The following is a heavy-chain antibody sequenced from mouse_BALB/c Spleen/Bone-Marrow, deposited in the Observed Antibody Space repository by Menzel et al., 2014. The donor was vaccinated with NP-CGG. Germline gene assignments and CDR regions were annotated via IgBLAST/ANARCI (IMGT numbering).Heavy chain of an antibody. CDR3: ARNYKSAWFTY. CDR1: DYTFTSSD. J-gene: IGHJ3*01. D-gene: IGHD2-12*01. V-gene: IGHV1-85*01. Sequence: QVQLQQSGPELVKPGASVKLSCKASDYTFTSSDINWVRQGPEQGLEWMGWIFPGDGSTKYNEKFKGKATLTIDKSSSTAYMQLSRLTSGDSAVYFCARNYKSAWFTYWGQGTLVTVSA. CDR2: IFPGDGST.